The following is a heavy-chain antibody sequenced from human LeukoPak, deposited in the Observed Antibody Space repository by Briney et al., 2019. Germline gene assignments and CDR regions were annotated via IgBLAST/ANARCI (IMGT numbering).Heavy chain of an antibody. Sequence: ASVKVSCKASGYTFTDYSIHWVRQAPGQGLEWMGWISPDSGDTNYAQKLQGRVTMTTDTSTSTAYMELRSLRSDVTAVYYCARDYQLPAGINFDYWGQGTLVTVSS. CDR1: GYTFTDYS. J-gene: IGHJ4*02. D-gene: IGHD2-2*01. CDR3: ARDYQLPAGINFDY. V-gene: IGHV1-18*04. CDR2: ISPDSGDT.